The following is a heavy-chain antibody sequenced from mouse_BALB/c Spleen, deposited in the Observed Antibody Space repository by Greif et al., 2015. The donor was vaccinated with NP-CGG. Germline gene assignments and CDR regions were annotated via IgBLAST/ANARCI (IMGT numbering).Heavy chain of an antibody. D-gene: IGHD1-1*01. J-gene: IGHJ3*01. CDR1: GYTFTSYW. Sequence: QVQLQQSGAELAKPGASVKMSCKASGYTFTSYWMHWVKQRPGQGLEWIGYINPSTGYTEYNQKFKDKATLTADKSSSTAYMQLSSLTSEDSAIYYCARGGYGSSPAWFAYWGQGTLVTVSA. CDR3: ARGGYGSSPAWFAY. V-gene: IGHV1-7*01. CDR2: INPSTGYT.